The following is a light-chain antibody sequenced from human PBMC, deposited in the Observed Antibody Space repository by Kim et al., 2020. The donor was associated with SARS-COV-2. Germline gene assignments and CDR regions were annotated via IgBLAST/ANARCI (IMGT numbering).Light chain of an antibody. CDR1: RNNVANQG. CDR2: RNN. Sequence: QTPTLTCPGNRNNVANQGAAWLQQHRAPPPKLLFSRNNDRPSGISGRLSASRSGNTASLPFTGLQPEGEADYYCSAWDSSLSAYVLGTGTKVPV. V-gene: IGLV10-54*01. J-gene: IGLJ1*01. CDR3: SAWDSSLSAYV.